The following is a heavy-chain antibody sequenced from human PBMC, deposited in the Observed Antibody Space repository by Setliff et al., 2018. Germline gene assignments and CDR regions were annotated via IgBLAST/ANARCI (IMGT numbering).Heavy chain of an antibody. CDR2: IKKDGSIK. Sequence: GGSLRLSCAASGFTFRSYWMSWVRQAPGKGLEWVANIKKDGSIKYYLDSVRGRFTISRDNAENSLTLQMNSLRVEDTAVYSCSRDLQGSGDYVVDYWGQGTLVTVSS. D-gene: IGHD4-17*01. J-gene: IGHJ4*02. CDR3: SRDLQGSGDYVVDY. CDR1: GFTFRSYW. V-gene: IGHV3-7*01.